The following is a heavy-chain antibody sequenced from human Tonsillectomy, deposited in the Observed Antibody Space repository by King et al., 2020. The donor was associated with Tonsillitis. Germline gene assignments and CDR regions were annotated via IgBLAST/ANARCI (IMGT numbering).Heavy chain of an antibody. D-gene: IGHD3-22*01. CDR2: IYYSGTS. CDR3: ARLDYYDDSSGHQYYFDY. V-gene: IGHV4-59*12. J-gene: IGHJ4*02. Sequence: VQLQESGPGLVKPSETLSLTCTVSGGSISTYYWSWIRQPPGKGLEWIGYIYYSGTSSYNPSLKRRLTISVDTSKNQFSLKLSSVTAADTAVYYCARLDYYDDSSGHQYYFDYWGQGTLVTVSS. CDR1: GGSISTYY.